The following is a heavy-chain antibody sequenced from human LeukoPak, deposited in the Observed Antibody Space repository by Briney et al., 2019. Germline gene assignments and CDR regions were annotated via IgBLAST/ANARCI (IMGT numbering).Heavy chain of an antibody. V-gene: IGHV4-59*01. J-gene: IGHJ4*02. CDR2: IYYSGST. CDR1: SGSISSYY. CDR3: ASSSRFGY. Sequence: NPSETLSLTCGVSSGSISSYYWSWIRQPPGKGLEWIGYIYYSGSTNYNPSLKSRVTISVDTSKNQFSLKLSSVTAADTAVYYCASSSRFGYWGQGTLVTVSS.